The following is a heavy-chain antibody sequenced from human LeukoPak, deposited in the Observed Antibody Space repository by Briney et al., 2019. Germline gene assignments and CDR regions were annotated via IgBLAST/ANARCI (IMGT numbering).Heavy chain of an antibody. CDR1: GFTFSNYG. D-gene: IGHD5-12*01. J-gene: IGHJ2*01. CDR2: IWFDGSNE. CDR3: ARDTNERGYSGYDLAGFFEV. Sequence: PGGSLRLSCAASGFTFSNYGMHWVRQAPGKGLEWVAVIWFDGSNEYYADSVKGRFTVSRDNSKKTLHLQMNSLRAEDTAVYFCARDTNERGYSGYDLAGFFEVWGRGTLVTVSS. V-gene: IGHV3-33*01.